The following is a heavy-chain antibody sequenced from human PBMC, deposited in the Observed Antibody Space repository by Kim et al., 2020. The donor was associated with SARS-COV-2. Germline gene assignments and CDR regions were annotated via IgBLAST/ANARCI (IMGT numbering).Heavy chain of an antibody. CDR3: ARDIPVAGRVGYYFDY. D-gene: IGHD6-19*01. V-gene: IGHV1-46*01. J-gene: IGHJ4*02. Sequence: KSPGRVTMARDPSTSPVYMELSSLRSEDTAVYYCARDIPVAGRVGYYFDYWGQGTLVTVSS.